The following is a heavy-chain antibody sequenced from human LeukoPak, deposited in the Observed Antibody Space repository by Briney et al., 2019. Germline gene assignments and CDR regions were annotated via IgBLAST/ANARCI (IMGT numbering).Heavy chain of an antibody. CDR3: ARQGSYGFDY. CDR1: GGSISSSIYY. J-gene: IGHJ4*02. D-gene: IGHD1-26*01. CDR2: VFYNGAT. V-gene: IGHV4-39*01. Sequence: SETLSLTCIVSGGSISSSIYYWAWVRQPPGKGLEWIGTVFYNGATQYSPSLRSRVTISIDTSKNQFSLKLSSVTAADTAVYYCARQGSYGFDYWGQGTLVTVSS.